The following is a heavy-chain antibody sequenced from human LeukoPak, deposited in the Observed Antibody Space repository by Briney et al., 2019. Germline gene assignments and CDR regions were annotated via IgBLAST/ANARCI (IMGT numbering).Heavy chain of an antibody. J-gene: IGHJ4*02. V-gene: IGHV3-30*04. CDR3: AKCCSSYGDFDY. Sequence: PGGSLRLSCAASGFTFSSYAMHWVRQAPGKGLEWVAVISYDGSNKYYADSVKGRFTISRDNSKNTLYLQMNSLRAEDTAVYYCAKCCSSYGDFDYWGQGTLVTVSS. CDR1: GFTFSSYA. D-gene: IGHD2-2*01. CDR2: ISYDGSNK.